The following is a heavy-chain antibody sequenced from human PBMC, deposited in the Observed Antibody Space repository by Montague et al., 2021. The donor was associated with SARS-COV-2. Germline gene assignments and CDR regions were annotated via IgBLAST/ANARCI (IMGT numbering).Heavy chain of an antibody. V-gene: IGHV4-59*12. CDR1: GGSISSYY. Sequence: SETLSLTCTVSGGSISSYYWSWIRQPPGKGLEWIGYIYYSGSTNYNPSLKSRVTISVDTSKNQFSLKLTSAIAADTAVYYCARLRGGTPGEHWGQGALVTVSS. CDR3: ARLRGGTPGEH. CDR2: IYYSGST. D-gene: IGHD2-21*01. J-gene: IGHJ4*02.